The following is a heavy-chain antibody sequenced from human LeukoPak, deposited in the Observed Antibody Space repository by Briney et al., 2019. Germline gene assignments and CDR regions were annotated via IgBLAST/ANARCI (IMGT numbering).Heavy chain of an antibody. CDR2: IYYSGST. CDR3: ARSPDSGYDYVLDY. V-gene: IGHV4-31*03. D-gene: IGHD5-12*01. Sequence: PSETLSLTCTVSGGSISSGGYYWSWIRQHPGKGLEWIGYIYYSGSTYYNPSLKSRVTISVDTSKNQFSLKLSSVTAADTAVYYCARSPDSGYDYVLDYWGQGTLVTVSS. J-gene: IGHJ4*02. CDR1: GGSISSGGYY.